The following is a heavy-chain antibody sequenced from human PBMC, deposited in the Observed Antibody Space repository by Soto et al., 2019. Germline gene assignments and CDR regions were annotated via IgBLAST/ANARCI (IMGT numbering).Heavy chain of an antibody. D-gene: IGHD3-22*01. Sequence: QVQLVQSGAEVKKPGSSVKVSCQASGGTFSSYAISWVRQAPGQGLEWMGGIIPIFGTADYAQKFQGRVRITADEPTSTGNMELSSLRSEDTAVYYCASHYDSSGYYYRGLDYWGQGTLVTVSS. CDR1: GGTFSSYA. CDR3: ASHYDSSGYYYRGLDY. CDR2: IIPIFGTA. V-gene: IGHV1-69*12. J-gene: IGHJ4*02.